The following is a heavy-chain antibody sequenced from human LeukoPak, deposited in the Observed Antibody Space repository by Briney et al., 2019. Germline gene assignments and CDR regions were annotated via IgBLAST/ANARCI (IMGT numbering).Heavy chain of an antibody. CDR1: GFTFSSYE. J-gene: IGHJ4*02. Sequence: GGSLRLSCAASGFTFSSYEMNWVRQAPGKGLEWVSVIYSGGSTYYADSVKGRFTISRDNSKNTLYLQMNSLRAEDTAVYYCASSVRAINDYWGQGTLVTVSS. V-gene: IGHV3-53*01. CDR2: IYSGGST. D-gene: IGHD3-10*01. CDR3: ASSVRAINDY.